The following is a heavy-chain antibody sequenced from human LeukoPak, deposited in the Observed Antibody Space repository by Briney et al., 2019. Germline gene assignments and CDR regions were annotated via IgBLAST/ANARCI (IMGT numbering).Heavy chain of an antibody. V-gene: IGHV4-34*01. CDR1: GGSFSGYY. Sequence: SETLSLTCAVYGGSFSGYYWSWIRQPPGKGLEWIGEINHSGSTNYNPSLKSRVTISVDTSKNHFSLNLSSVTAADTAVYYCAGSYGSRFYWGQGTLVIVSS. D-gene: IGHD6-13*01. CDR3: AGSYGSRFY. J-gene: IGHJ4*02. CDR2: INHSGST.